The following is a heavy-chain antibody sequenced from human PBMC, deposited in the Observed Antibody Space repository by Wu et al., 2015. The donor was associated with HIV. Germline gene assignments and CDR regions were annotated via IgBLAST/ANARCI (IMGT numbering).Heavy chain of an antibody. CDR3: ARVGTLLRGVSFLVY. CDR1: GYTFTDYY. Sequence: QVQLVQSGAEVKKPGASVKVSCKASGYTFTDYYMXWVRQAPGQGLEWVGWINPNSGGTNYAQKFQGRVTMTRDTSISTVYMELSRLRYDDTAMYYCARVGTLLRGVSFLVYWGQGTLVTVSS. V-gene: IGHV1-2*02. CDR2: INPNSGGT. D-gene: IGHD3-10*01. J-gene: IGHJ4*02.